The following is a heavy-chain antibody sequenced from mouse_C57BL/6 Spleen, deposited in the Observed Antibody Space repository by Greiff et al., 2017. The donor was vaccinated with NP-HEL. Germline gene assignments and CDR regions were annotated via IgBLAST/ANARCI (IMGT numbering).Heavy chain of an antibody. J-gene: IGHJ2*01. V-gene: IGHV1-26*01. CDR1: GYTFTDYY. Sequence: EVQLQQSGPELVKPGASVKISCKASGYTFTDYYMNWVKQSHGKSLEWIGDINPNNGGTSYNQKFKGKATLTVDKSSSTAYMELRSLTSEDSAVYYCARRDYGSRYYFDYWGQGTTRTVSS. CDR2: INPNNGGT. CDR3: ARRDYGSRYYFDY. D-gene: IGHD1-1*01.